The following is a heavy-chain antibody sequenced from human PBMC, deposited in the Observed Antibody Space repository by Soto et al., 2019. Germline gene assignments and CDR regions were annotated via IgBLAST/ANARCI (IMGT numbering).Heavy chain of an antibody. J-gene: IGHJ4*02. Sequence: QPGGSLRLSCAASGFTFSSCAMSWVRQAPGKGLEWVSSISGSGDTAYYADSVKGRFTISRDNSKNTLYLKMNSLRADDTAVYYCAKDPTDTSPLCYWGQGTLVTVSS. CDR3: AKDPTDTSPLCY. V-gene: IGHV3-23*01. CDR1: GFTFSSCA. CDR2: ISGSGDTA. D-gene: IGHD2-2*01.